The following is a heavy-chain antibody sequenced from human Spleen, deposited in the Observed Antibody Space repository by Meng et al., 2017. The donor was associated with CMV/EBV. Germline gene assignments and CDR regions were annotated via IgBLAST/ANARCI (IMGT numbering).Heavy chain of an antibody. V-gene: IGHV1-2*02. Sequence: ASVKVSCKASGYTFTGYYINWVRQAPGQGLEWLGWINPNSGGTNNAQKFQGRVTMTRDTSICTAYMELSRLKSDDTAVYYCARAAAYMSYGLDVWGQGTTVTVSS. CDR1: GYTFTGYY. J-gene: IGHJ6*02. CDR2: INPNSGGT. D-gene: IGHD2-15*01. CDR3: ARAAAYMSYGLDV.